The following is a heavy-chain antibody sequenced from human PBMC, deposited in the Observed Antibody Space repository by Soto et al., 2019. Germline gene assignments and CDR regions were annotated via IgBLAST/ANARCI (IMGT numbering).Heavy chain of an antibody. J-gene: IGHJ4*02. CDR1: GFTFSSYA. CDR3: ARRGSSSYFDY. Sequence: EVQLLESGGGLVQPGGSLRLSCAASGFTFSSYAMRWVRQAPGKGLEWVSAISGSGGSTYNADSVKGRFTISRDNSKNTLYLQMNSLRAEDTAVYYCARRGSSSYFDYCGQGTLVTVSS. D-gene: IGHD6-13*01. V-gene: IGHV3-23*01. CDR2: ISGSGGST.